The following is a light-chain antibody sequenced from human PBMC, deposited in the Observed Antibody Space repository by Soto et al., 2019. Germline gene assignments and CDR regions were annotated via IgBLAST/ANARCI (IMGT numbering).Light chain of an antibody. CDR1: QDIRND. J-gene: IGKJ1*01. CDR2: AAS. CDR3: QQSYSTPPT. V-gene: IGKV1-39*01. Sequence: DIQMTQSPSSQAASVGDRVTISCRASQDIRNDLGWYQQKPGKAPKLLIYAASSLQSGVPSRFSGSGSGTDFTLTISSLQPEDFATYYCQQSYSTPPTFGQGTKV.